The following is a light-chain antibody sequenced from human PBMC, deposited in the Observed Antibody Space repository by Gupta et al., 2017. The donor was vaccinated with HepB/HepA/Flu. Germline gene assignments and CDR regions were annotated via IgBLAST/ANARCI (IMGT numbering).Light chain of an antibody. CDR2: WAS. Sequence: IVMTQYPDSLPVSLGERATTNCKSSQSVLYSSNNKNYLAWYQQKPGQPPKLLIYWASTRESGVPDRFSGSGSGTDFTLTISSLQAEDVAVYYCQQYYSTPYTFGQGTNLEIK. CDR3: QQYYSTPYT. V-gene: IGKV4-1*01. J-gene: IGKJ2*01. CDR1: QSVLYSSNNKNY.